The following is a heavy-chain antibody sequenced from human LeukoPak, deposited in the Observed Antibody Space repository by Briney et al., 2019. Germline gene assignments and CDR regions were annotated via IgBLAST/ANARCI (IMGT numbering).Heavy chain of an antibody. J-gene: IGHJ4*02. V-gene: IGHV3-33*01. CDR2: IWYDGSKS. D-gene: IGHD2-2*02. Sequence: GGSLRLSCAASGFTFRNYGMHWVRQAPGKGLEWVAIIWYDGSKSYCADSLKGRFTISRDNFNNILYLQMNSLRAEDTALYYCARAPYTTGRSFYFDSWGQGTLVTVSS. CDR3: ARAPYTTGRSFYFDS. CDR1: GFTFRNYG.